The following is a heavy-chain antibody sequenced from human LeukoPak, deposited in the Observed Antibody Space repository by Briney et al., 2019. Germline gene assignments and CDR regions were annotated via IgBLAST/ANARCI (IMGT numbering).Heavy chain of an antibody. CDR3: ATFLSGFGELFSHFDY. D-gene: IGHD3-10*01. J-gene: IGHJ4*02. CDR1: GYTLTELS. CDR2: FDPEDGET. Sequence: ASVKVSCKVSGYTLTELSMHWVRQAPGKGLEWMGGFDPEDGETIYAQKFQGRVTMTEDTSTDTAYMELSSLRPEDTAVYYCATFLSGFGELFSHFDYWGQGTLVTVSS. V-gene: IGHV1-24*01.